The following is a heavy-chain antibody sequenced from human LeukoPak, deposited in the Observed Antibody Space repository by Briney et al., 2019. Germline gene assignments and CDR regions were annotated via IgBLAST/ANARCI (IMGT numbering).Heavy chain of an antibody. CDR2: IKSTTDGGTT. Sequence: GGSLRLSCAASGFTFRNAWMTWVRQAPGKGLEWVGRIKSTTDGGTTDYAAPVKVRFTISRDDSKNTLYLQMNSLKTEDTALYYCTTTYNYDSSGSIVDYWGQGTLVTVSS. V-gene: IGHV3-15*01. CDR3: TTTYNYDSSGSIVDY. D-gene: IGHD3-22*01. CDR1: GFTFRNAW. J-gene: IGHJ4*02.